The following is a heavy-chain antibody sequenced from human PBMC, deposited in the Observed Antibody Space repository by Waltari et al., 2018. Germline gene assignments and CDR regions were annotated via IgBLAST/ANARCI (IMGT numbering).Heavy chain of an antibody. Sequence: QVQLVQSGAEVKKPGASVKVSCKASGGTFSSYAISWVRQAPGQGLEWMGGIIPIFGTANYAQKFQGRVTITADESTSTAYMELRSLRSEDTAVYYCASPHCSGGSCYKGAFDPWGQGTLVTVSS. J-gene: IGHJ5*02. D-gene: IGHD2-15*01. CDR2: IIPIFGTA. CDR3: ASPHCSGGSCYKGAFDP. CDR1: GGTFSSYA. V-gene: IGHV1-69*13.